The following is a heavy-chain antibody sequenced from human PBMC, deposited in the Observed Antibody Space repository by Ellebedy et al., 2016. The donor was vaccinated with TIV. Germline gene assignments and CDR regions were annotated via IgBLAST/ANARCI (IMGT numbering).Heavy chain of an antibody. CDR1: GYTLTDLS. J-gene: IGHJ4*02. D-gene: IGHD2-2*01. CDR2: FDPEDGET. V-gene: IGHV1-24*01. Sequence: ASVKVSCXVSGYTLTDLSMHWVRQAPGKGLEWMGGFDPEDGETIYAQKFQGRVTMTEDTSTDTAYMELSSLRSEDTAVYYCATASFGYGYYFDYWGQGTLVTVSS. CDR3: ATASFGYGYYFDY.